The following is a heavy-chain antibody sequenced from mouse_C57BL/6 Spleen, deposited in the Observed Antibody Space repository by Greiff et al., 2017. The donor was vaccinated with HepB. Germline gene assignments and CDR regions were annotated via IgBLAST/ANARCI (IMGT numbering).Heavy chain of an antibody. CDR2: IDPEDGDT. CDR1: GFNIKDYY. CDR3: TLIYYDYPFAY. V-gene: IGHV14-1*01. J-gene: IGHJ3*01. D-gene: IGHD2-4*01. Sequence: EVQLQQSGAELVRPGASVKLSCTASGFNIKDYYMHWVKQRPEQGLEWIGRIDPEDGDTEYAPKFQGKATMTADTSSNTAYLQLSSLTSEDTAVYYCTLIYYDYPFAYWGQGTLVTVSA.